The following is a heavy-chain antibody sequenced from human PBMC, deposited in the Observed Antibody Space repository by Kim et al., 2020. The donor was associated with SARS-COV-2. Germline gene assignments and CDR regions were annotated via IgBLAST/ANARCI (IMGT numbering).Heavy chain of an antibody. CDR1: GFTFSSYA. J-gene: IGHJ4*02. CDR2: ISDNGGST. CDR3: SSGSYSYC. Sequence: WGSLRLSCAASGFTFSSYAMNWVRQAPGKGLEWVSAISDNGGSTYYADSVKGRFTISRDDSRNTLYLQMNSLRAEDSAVYYCSSGSYSYCWGQGTLVTVSS. V-gene: IGHV3-23*01. D-gene: IGHD1-26*01.